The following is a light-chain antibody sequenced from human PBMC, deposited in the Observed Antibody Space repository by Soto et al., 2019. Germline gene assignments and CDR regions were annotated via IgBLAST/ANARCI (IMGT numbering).Light chain of an antibody. CDR3: QQYNGYSET. Sequence: DIQMTQSPSTLSASVGHRVTITCRASQSISSWLAWFQQKPGKAPKLLIYQASTLQSGVPSRFSGSGSGTEFTLTISSLQPDDFAPYYCQQYNGYSETLGQGTKVEIK. CDR2: QAS. V-gene: IGKV1-5*03. CDR1: QSISSW. J-gene: IGKJ1*01.